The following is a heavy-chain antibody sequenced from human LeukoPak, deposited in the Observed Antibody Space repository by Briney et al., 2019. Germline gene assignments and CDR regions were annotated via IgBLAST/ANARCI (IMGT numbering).Heavy chain of an antibody. Sequence: SETLSLTCSVSGASITNYYWSWIRQAPGKGLEWIGYIYYSGNTNTYNPSLKSRATISLYTSRKYFSLELRSVTAADTAVYYCARGHNRSSGRPDYWGQGTLVTVSS. V-gene: IGHV4-59*01. CDR3: ARGHNRSSGRPDY. D-gene: IGHD6-6*01. CDR1: GASITNYY. J-gene: IGHJ4*02. CDR2: IYYSGNT.